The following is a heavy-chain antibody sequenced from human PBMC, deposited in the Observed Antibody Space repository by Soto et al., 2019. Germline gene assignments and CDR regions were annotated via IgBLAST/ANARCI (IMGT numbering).Heavy chain of an antibody. CDR3: ARGDSAYSSGWYDY. J-gene: IGHJ4*02. Sequence: SETLSLTCAVYGGSFSGYYWSWIRQPPGKGLEWIGEINHSGSTNYNPSLKSRVTISVDTSKNQFSLKLSSVTAADTAVYYCARGDSAYSSGWYDYWGQGTLVTVSS. D-gene: IGHD6-19*01. CDR2: INHSGST. V-gene: IGHV4-34*01. CDR1: GGSFSGYY.